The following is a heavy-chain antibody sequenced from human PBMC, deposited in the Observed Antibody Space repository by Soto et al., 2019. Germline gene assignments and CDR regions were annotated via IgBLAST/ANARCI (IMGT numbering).Heavy chain of an antibody. CDR3: ARVRITIFGVVIKYYYYYGMDV. Sequence: GASVEVSCKASGYTFTSYDINWVRQATGQGLEWMGWMNPNSGNTGYAQKFQGRVTMTRNTSISTAYMELSSLRSEDTAVYYCARVRITIFGVVIKYYYYYGMDVWGQGTTVTVSS. J-gene: IGHJ6*02. V-gene: IGHV1-8*01. CDR2: MNPNSGNT. CDR1: GYTFTSYD. D-gene: IGHD3-3*01.